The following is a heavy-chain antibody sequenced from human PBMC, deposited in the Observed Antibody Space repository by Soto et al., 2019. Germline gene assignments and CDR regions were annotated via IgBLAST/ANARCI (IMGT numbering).Heavy chain of an antibody. CDR1: GLTVSGKKY. CDR3: ASWRLQEHAYDI. CDR2: VYDTDGT. V-gene: IGHV3-53*01. Sequence: DVQLVESGGGLIQPGGSLRLSCEAFGLTVSGKKYMAWVRQAPGKGLEWVSGVYDTDGTYYADSVKGRFTSSRDSSKTIVYHQMNSLRPDDTAVYYCASWRLQEHAYDIWGLGTTVTVSS. D-gene: IGHD4-4*01. J-gene: IGHJ3*02.